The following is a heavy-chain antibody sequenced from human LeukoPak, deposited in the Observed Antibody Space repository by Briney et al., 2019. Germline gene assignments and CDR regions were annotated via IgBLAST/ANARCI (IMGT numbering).Heavy chain of an antibody. V-gene: IGHV4-59*01. CDR1: GGSISSYY. D-gene: IGHD3-22*01. J-gene: IGHJ4*02. CDR2: IYYSGST. CDR3: ASIHYDSSGNY. Sequence: SEALSLTCTVSGGSISSYYWSWIRQPPGKGLEWIGYIYYSGSTNYNPSLKSRVTISVDTSKNQFSLKLSSVPAADTAVYYCASIHYDSSGNYWGQGTLVTVSS.